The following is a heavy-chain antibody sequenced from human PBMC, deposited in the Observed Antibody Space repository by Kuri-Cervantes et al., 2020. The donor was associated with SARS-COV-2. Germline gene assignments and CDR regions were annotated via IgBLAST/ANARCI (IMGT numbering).Heavy chain of an antibody. J-gene: IGHJ4*02. D-gene: IGHD3-22*01. CDR3: ARAQDYYDSSGSITLFDY. Sequence: GSLRLSCTVSGGSISSYYWSWIRQPAEKGLEWIGRIYTSGSTNYNPSLKSRVTMSVDTSKNQFSLKLSSVTAADTAVYYCARAQDYYDSSGSITLFDYWGQGTLVTVSS. CDR2: IYTSGST. CDR1: GGSISSYY. V-gene: IGHV4-4*07.